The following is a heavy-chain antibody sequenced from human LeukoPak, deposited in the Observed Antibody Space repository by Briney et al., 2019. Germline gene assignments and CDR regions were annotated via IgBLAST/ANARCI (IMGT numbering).Heavy chain of an antibody. J-gene: IGHJ4*02. D-gene: IGHD4-17*01. CDR1: GFTFSSYE. CDR3: ASGGYGDPFDY. CDR2: ISSSGSTI. V-gene: IGHV3-48*03. Sequence: PGGSLRLSCAASGFTFSSYEMNWVREAPGKGLEWVSYISSSGSTIYYADSVKGRFTISRDKAKNSLYLQMNSLRAEDTAVYYCASGGYGDPFDYWRQGTLVTVSS.